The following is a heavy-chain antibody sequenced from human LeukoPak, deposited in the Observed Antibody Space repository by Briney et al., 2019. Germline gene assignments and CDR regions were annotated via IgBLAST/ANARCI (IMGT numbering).Heavy chain of an antibody. CDR2: ITPIFGEA. Sequence: SVKVSCKVSGGTFSSYPISWVRQAPGQGLEWMGEITPIFGEAQNAEKFQGRVTITADEPTSTVYMELTSLRLDDTAMYYCARNSRVASTSGLKYWGQGTLVTVSS. D-gene: IGHD5-12*01. CDR1: GGTFSSYP. J-gene: IGHJ4*02. V-gene: IGHV1-69*01. CDR3: ARNSRVASTSGLKY.